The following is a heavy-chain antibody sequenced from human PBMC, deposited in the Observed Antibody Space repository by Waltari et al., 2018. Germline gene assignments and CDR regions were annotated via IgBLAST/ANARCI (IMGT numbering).Heavy chain of an antibody. V-gene: IGHV3-9*01. CDR3: AKDIPLGDSSRGY. D-gene: IGHD6-13*01. CDR2: ISWNSGSI. J-gene: IGHJ4*02. CDR1: GFTFDDYA. Sequence: EVQLVESGGGLVQPGRSLRLSCAASGFTFDDYAMHWVRQAPGKGLGWVSGISWNSGSIVYADSVRGRFTISRDNAKNSLYLQMNSLRAEDTALYYCAKDIPLGDSSRGYWGQGTLVTVSS.